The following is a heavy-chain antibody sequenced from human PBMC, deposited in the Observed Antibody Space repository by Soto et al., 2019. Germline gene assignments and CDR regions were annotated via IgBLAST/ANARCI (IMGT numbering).Heavy chain of an antibody. Sequence: PGGSLRLSCAASGFTFSSYAMNWVRQAPGKGLEWVSVIYSGGGMHYADSVKGRFTISRDNSKDTLYLQMDSLRAEDTAVYYCARENEGYGLALDYWGQGTLVTVSS. CDR2: IYSGGGM. CDR3: ARENEGYGLALDY. J-gene: IGHJ4*02. CDR1: GFTFSSYA. V-gene: IGHV3-53*01. D-gene: IGHD5-12*01.